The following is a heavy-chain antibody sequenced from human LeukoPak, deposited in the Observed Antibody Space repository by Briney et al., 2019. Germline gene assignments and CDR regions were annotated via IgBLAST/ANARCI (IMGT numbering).Heavy chain of an antibody. Sequence: GGSLRLSCAASGFTFSNYWMHWVRQAPWTGLVWVSQSNTDGSSTKYAGSVKGRFTISRDNAKNSAYLQINSLRVEDTAVYYCAAVSYLAFDIWGQGTMVTVSS. CDR1: GFTFSNYW. D-gene: IGHD2-21*01. CDR2: SNTDGSST. CDR3: AAVSYLAFDI. V-gene: IGHV3-74*03. J-gene: IGHJ3*02.